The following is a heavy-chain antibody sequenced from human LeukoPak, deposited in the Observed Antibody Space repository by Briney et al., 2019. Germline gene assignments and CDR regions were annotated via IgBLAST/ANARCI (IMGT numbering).Heavy chain of an antibody. J-gene: IGHJ4*02. Sequence: GGSLRLSCAASGFTFSSYAMSWVRQAPGKGLECISGFSGSGGSTYYADSVKGRFTISRDNSKNTLYLQMNSLRAEDTAVYYCAKVNSPRLDFDYWGQGTLVTVSS. CDR1: GFTFSSYA. D-gene: IGHD2-21*01. CDR2: FSGSGGST. CDR3: AKVNSPRLDFDY. V-gene: IGHV3-23*01.